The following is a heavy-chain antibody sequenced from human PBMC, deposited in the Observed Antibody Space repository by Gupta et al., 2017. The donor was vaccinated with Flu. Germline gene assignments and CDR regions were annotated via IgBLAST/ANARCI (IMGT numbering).Heavy chain of an antibody. CDR1: GFPFNVHA. D-gene: IGHD6-25*01. J-gene: IGHJ4*02. CDR3: AKDVRTAAAYYFDY. V-gene: IGHV3-30*18. Sequence: QVQLVESGGGVVQPGRSLRPSCPATGFPFNVHAMHWVSRAPGKGLEWVAVISTDGRDYYYADSVKGRFTISRDNSKNTLYLQMNSLRAEDTAVYYCAKDVRTAAAYYFDYWGQGTLITVSS. CDR2: ISTDGRDY.